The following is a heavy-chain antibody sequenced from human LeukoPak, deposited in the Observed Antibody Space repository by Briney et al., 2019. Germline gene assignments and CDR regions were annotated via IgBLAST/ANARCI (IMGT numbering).Heavy chain of an antibody. CDR1: GGSISSGDYY. D-gene: IGHD3-22*01. Sequence: RTSETLSLTCTVSGGSISSGDYYWSWIRQPPGKGLEWIGYIYYSGSTYYNPSLKSRVTISVDTSKNQFSLQLSSVTAADTAVYYCARDRKLCYDSRGYRGGWFDPCGQGTLVTVSS. V-gene: IGHV4-30-4*08. CDR3: ARDRKLCYDSRGYRGGWFDP. CDR2: IYYSGST. J-gene: IGHJ5*02.